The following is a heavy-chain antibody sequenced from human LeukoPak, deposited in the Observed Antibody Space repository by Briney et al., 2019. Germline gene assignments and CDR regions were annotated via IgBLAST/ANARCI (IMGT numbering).Heavy chain of an antibody. CDR1: GFTFSSYA. Sequence: GGSLRLSCAASGFTFSSYAMSWVRQAPGKGLEWVPVISGSGDSTYYADSVKGRFTISRDNSKNTLYLQMNSLRAEDTAVYYCAKDRTTVIARAPDYGGQGTLATFSS. J-gene: IGHJ4*02. D-gene: IGHD4-17*01. CDR2: ISGSGDST. V-gene: IGHV3-23*01. CDR3: AKDRTTVIARAPDY.